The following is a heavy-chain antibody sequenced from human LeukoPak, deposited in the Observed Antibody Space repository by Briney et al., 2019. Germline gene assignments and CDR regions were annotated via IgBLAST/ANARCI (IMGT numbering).Heavy chain of an antibody. Sequence: ASVKVSCKVSGYTLAELSMHWVRQAPGKGLEWMGGFDPEDGETIYAQKFQGRVTMTEDTSTDTAYMELSSLRSEDTAVYYCATDLGPTVTTRGYNYWGQGTLVTVSS. V-gene: IGHV1-24*01. J-gene: IGHJ4*02. D-gene: IGHD4-17*01. CDR2: FDPEDGET. CDR1: GYTLAELS. CDR3: ATDLGPTVTTRGYNY.